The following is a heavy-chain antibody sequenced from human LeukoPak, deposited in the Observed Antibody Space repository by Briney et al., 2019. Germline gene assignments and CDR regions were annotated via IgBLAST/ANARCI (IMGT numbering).Heavy chain of an antibody. Sequence: SGTLSLTCTVSGGSISSGDYYWSWIRQPPGEGLEWIGYIYYSGSTYYNPSLKSRVTISVDTSKNQFSLKLSSVTAADTAVYYCARGGDILTGLFRAWGQGTLVTVSS. CDR1: GGSISSGDYY. CDR2: IYYSGST. J-gene: IGHJ5*02. V-gene: IGHV4-30-4*01. CDR3: ARGGDILTGLFRA. D-gene: IGHD3-9*01.